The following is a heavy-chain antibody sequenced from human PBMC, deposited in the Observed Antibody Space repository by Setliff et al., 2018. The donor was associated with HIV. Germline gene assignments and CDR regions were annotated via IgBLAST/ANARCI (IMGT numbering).Heavy chain of an antibody. V-gene: IGHV4-31*03. J-gene: IGHJ2*01. CDR2: ISYSGST. CDR1: GGSMRGGGNY. Sequence: PSETLSLTCTVSGGSMRGGGNYWSWIRQHPGKGLEWIGYISYSGSTYYNPSLNSRLTISIDTSKNQFSLKLSSLTAADTAIYYCARGAEYPNWYFDLWGRGTLVTVS. CDR3: ARGAEYPNWYFDL.